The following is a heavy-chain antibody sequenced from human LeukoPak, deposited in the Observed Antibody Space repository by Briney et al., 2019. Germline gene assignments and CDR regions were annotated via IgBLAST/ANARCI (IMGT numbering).Heavy chain of an antibody. J-gene: IGHJ4*02. V-gene: IGHV1-69*13. Sequence: SVKVSCKASGGTFSSYAISWVRQAPGQGLEWMGGIIPIFGTADYAQKFQGRVTITADESTSTAYMELSSLRSEDTAVYYCATLGYCSGGSCYTVDYWGQGTLVTVSS. D-gene: IGHD2-15*01. CDR3: ATLGYCSGGSCYTVDY. CDR1: GGTFSSYA. CDR2: IIPIFGTA.